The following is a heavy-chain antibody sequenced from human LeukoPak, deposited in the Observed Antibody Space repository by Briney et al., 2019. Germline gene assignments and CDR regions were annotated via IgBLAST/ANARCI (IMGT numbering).Heavy chain of an antibody. CDR3: ATFPLNSSSWQGDWFDP. V-gene: IGHV5-51*01. J-gene: IGHJ5*02. D-gene: IGHD6-13*01. CDR2: IYPGDSDT. Sequence: NHGESLKISCKGSGYSFNSYWIGWVRQMPGKGLEWMGIIYPGDSDTRYSPSFQGQVTISADKSISTAYLQWSSLKASDTAMYYCATFPLNSSSWQGDWFDPWGQGTLVTVS. CDR1: GYSFNSYW.